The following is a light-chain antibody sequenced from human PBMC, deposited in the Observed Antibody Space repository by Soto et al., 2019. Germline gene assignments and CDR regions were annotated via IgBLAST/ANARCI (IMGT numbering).Light chain of an antibody. Sequence: EIVLTQSPGTLSLSPGERATLSCRASQSVSNNYLAWYQQKPGQAPRLLISGASSRATGIPDRFNASGSVTDCTLTNSRLEPEDFAVYYCQQYGSSPLTFGGGTKVEIK. CDR2: GAS. V-gene: IGKV3-20*01. CDR3: QQYGSSPLT. J-gene: IGKJ4*01. CDR1: QSVSNNY.